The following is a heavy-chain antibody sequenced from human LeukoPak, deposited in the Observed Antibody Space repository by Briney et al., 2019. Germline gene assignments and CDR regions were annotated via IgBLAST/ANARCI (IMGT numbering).Heavy chain of an antibody. V-gene: IGHV4-34*01. CDR1: GGSLSGYY. J-gene: IGHJ4*02. CDR3: ARGWGRAVAGNFY. Sequence: SSETLSLTCAVYGGSLSGYYWSWIRQPPGKGLEWIGEINQSGSTNYNPSLKSRVSISVATSKSQFSLKLSSVTAADTAVYYCARGWGRAVAGNFYWGRGTPVTVSS. D-gene: IGHD6-19*01. CDR2: INQSGST.